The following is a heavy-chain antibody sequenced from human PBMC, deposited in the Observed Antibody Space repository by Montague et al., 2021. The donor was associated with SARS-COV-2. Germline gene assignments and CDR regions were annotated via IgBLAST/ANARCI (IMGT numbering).Heavy chain of an antibody. J-gene: IGHJ5*02. Sequence: SETLSLTRTVSGGSISSSSYYWGWIHQPPGKGLEWIGSIYYSGSTYYNPSLKSRVTISVDTSKNQFSLKLSSVTAADTAVYYCARSPTYYHILTGYFNGPNWFDPWGQGTLVTVSS. CDR2: IYYSGST. D-gene: IGHD3-9*01. CDR3: ARSPTYYHILTGYFNGPNWFDP. CDR1: GGSISSSSYY. V-gene: IGHV4-39*01.